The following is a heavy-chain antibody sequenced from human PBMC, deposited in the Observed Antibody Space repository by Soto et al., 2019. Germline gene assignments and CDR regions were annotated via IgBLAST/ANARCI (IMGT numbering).Heavy chain of an antibody. V-gene: IGHV4-39*01. CDR1: GGSISGSYYY. CDR2: VFYTGFT. Sequence: SETLSLTCAVSGGSISGSYYYWGWLRQSPGRGPEWIGSVFYTGFTSYNPSLESRVSVSVDTSKNQFSLKVSAVTAADAAVYYCASSQKGYNWNYFDHWGQGALVTVSS. J-gene: IGHJ4*02. D-gene: IGHD1-20*01. CDR3: ASSQKGYNWNYFDH.